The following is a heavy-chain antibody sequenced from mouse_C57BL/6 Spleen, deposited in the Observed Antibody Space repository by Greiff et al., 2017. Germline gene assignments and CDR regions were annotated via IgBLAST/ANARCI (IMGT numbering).Heavy chain of an antibody. J-gene: IGHJ4*01. CDR3: ARHIYYYGSSYVNYAMDY. Sequence: QVHVKQSGAELVKPGASVKLSCKASGYTFTEYTIHWVKQRSGQGLEWIGWFYPGSGSIKYNEKFKDKATLTADKSSSTVYMELSRLTSEDSAVYFCARHIYYYGSSYVNYAMDYWGQGTSVTVSS. CDR1: GYTFTEYT. D-gene: IGHD1-1*01. CDR2: FYPGSGSI. V-gene: IGHV1-62-2*01.